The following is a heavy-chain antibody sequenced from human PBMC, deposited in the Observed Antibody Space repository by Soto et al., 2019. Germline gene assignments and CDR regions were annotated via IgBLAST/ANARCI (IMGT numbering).Heavy chain of an antibody. CDR1: GDTFSRYA. CDR2: VIPLFRTT. V-gene: IGHV1-69*01. D-gene: IGHD6-6*01. Sequence: QVQLVQSGAEVKKPGSSVKVSCKASGDTFSRYAITWVRQAPGQGLEWMGGVIPLFRTTNYAQKFQGRVTITADESTTTAYMELRELRSEDTAVYYCVPLQPSAIVGRPGVDVWGQGTTVTVSS. J-gene: IGHJ6*02. CDR3: VPLQPSAIVGRPGVDV.